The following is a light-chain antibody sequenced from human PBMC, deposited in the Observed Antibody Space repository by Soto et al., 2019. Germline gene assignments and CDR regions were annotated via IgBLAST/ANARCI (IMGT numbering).Light chain of an antibody. V-gene: IGKV3-15*01. CDR3: QQYISWPPGYA. Sequence: EVVMTQSPATLSVSAGERATLSCRASQSVSSNLAWYQQKPGQAPRLLIYGASTRATGIPARFSGSGSGTEFTLTIGSLQSEDFAVYYCQQYISWPPGYAFGQGTTLEIK. CDR1: QSVSSN. CDR2: GAS. J-gene: IGKJ2*01.